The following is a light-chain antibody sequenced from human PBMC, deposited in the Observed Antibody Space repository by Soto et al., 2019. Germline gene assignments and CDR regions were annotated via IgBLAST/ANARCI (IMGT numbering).Light chain of an antibody. CDR3: QQYVRIPLT. J-gene: IGKJ4*01. CDR2: NTS. CDR1: QSINSKS. Sequence: EIVLTQSPGTLSLSPGEGATVSCRVSQSINSKSLVWYQRKFGQAPRLLIYNTSSRATGIPDRFSGSGYGTGGTITISRLETEDAAVYDCQQYVRIPLTFGGGTKVDIK. V-gene: IGKV3-20*01.